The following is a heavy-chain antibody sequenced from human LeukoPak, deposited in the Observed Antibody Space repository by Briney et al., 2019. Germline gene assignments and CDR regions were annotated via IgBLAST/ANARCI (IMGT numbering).Heavy chain of an antibody. J-gene: IGHJ4*02. V-gene: IGHV4-34*01. CDR2: INHSGRT. CDR1: GGSLSGSY. Sequence: SETLSLTCAVSGGSLSGSYCTWIRQSPGKGLEWIGEINHSGRTNYNPSLGRRASISVDTSKRQFSLTLTFVTAADTAVYYCARDPCSSINCPLRFWGQGTLVTVSS. CDR3: ARDPCSSINCPLRF. D-gene: IGHD1-1*01.